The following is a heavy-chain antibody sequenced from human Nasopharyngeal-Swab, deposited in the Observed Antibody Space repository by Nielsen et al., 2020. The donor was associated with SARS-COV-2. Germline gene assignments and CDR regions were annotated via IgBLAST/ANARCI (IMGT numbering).Heavy chain of an antibody. V-gene: IGHV1-3*01. CDR1: GYTFTSYA. Sequence: ASVKVSCKASGYTFTSYAMHWLRQAPGQRLEWMGWINAGNGNTKYSQKFQGRVTITRDTSASTAYMELSSLRSEDTAVYYCARDLRITIFGVVPYGMDVWGQGTTVTVSS. D-gene: IGHD3-3*01. J-gene: IGHJ6*02. CDR3: ARDLRITIFGVVPYGMDV. CDR2: INAGNGNT.